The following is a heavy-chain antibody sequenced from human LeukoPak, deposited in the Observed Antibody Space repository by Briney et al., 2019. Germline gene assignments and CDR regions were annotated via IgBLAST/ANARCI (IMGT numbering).Heavy chain of an antibody. Sequence: GGSLRLSCAASGFTFSSYAMHWVRQAPGKGLEWVAVISYDGSNKYYADSVKGRFTISRDNSKNTLYLQMNSLRPEDTAVYYCAKVRVGTAHFDYWGQGTLVTASS. D-gene: IGHD2-15*01. CDR3: AKVRVGTAHFDY. V-gene: IGHV3-30-3*01. CDR2: ISYDGSNK. J-gene: IGHJ4*02. CDR1: GFTFSSYA.